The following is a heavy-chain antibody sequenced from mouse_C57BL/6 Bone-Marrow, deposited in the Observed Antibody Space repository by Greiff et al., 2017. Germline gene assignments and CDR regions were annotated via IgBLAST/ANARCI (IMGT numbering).Heavy chain of an antibody. D-gene: IGHD2-5*01. Sequence: VQLQQSGAELVKPGASVKLSCKASGYTFTEYTIHWVKQRSGQGLEWIGWFYPGSGSIKYNEKFKDKATLTADKSSSTVYMELSRLTSEDSAVYFCARHEDGRAYYSNYEFAYWGQGTLVTVSA. CDR1: GYTFTEYT. V-gene: IGHV1-62-2*01. J-gene: IGHJ3*01. CDR2: FYPGSGSI. CDR3: ARHEDGRAYYSNYEFAY.